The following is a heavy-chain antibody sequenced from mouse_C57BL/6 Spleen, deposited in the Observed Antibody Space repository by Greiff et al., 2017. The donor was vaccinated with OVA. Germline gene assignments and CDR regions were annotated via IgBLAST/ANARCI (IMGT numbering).Heavy chain of an antibody. CDR2: IDPSDSET. D-gene: IGHD3-1*01. Sequence: VKLQQPGAELVRPGSSVKLSCKASGYTFTSYWMHWVKQRPIQGLEWIGNIDPSDSETHYNQKFKDKATLTVDKSSSTAYMQLSSLTSEDSAVYYCARGGREGAYYFDYWGQGTTLTVSS. J-gene: IGHJ2*01. V-gene: IGHV1-52*01. CDR1: GYTFTSYW. CDR3: ARGGREGAYYFDY.